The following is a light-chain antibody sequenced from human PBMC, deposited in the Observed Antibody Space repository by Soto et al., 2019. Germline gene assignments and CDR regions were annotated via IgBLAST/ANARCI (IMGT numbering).Light chain of an antibody. V-gene: IGLV2-14*01. CDR2: DVS. CDR1: SSDVGGYNY. CDR3: NSYTTSNTRQIV. Sequence: SSPTQPAPVSGSPGEAVTHSRPGNSSDVGGYNYVSWYQQHPGKAPKFMIYDVSNRPSGVSTRFSGSKSGNTASLTISGLQAEDEADYYCNSYTTSNTRQIVFGTGTKVTVL. J-gene: IGLJ1*01.